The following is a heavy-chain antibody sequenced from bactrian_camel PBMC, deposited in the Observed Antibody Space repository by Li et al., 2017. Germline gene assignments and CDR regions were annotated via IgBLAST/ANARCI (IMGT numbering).Heavy chain of an antibody. J-gene: IGHJ4*01. V-gene: IGHV3-2*01. CDR3: ASAFEV. CDR1: DLTFSNYY. Sequence: QLVESGGGLVQPGGSLRLSCAASDLTFSNYYMTWVRQAPGNGLEWVSSIYSDGSKKYYADSVKGRFTISRDNAKNTVSLQMNSLKSEDTALYYCASAFEVWGQGTQVTVS. CDR2: IYSDGSKK.